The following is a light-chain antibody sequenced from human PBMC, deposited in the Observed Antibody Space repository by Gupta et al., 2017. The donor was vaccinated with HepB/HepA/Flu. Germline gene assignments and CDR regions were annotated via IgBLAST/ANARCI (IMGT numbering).Light chain of an antibody. V-gene: IGKV3-15*01. Sequence: EIVMTHSPVTLSVSPGETSTLYCRASQSISAHFAWYQQRPGQAPRLLAYGLSTRASVIPARFSGSGSGTDFTLSISNLQSEDSAIYFCQQYNSCPFTFGWGTQVEI. CDR1: QSISAH. J-gene: IGKJ4*01. CDR3: QQYNSCPFT. CDR2: GLS.